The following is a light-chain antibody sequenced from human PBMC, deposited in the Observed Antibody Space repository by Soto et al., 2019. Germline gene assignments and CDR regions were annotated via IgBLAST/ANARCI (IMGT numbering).Light chain of an antibody. J-gene: IGLJ2*01. CDR2: DVS. CDR1: SSDIGDYNY. V-gene: IGLV2-14*03. CDR3: SSYTGGSTVV. Sequence: QSALTQPASVSGSPGQSIAISCTGTSSDIGDYNYVSWYQHHPGKVPKLMIYDVSNRPSGVSDRFSGSMSGNTASLTISGLQHEAEADYYCSSYTGGSTVVFGGGTKLTVL.